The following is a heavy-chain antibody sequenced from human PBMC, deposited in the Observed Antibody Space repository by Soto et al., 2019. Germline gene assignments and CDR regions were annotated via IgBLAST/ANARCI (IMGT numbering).Heavy chain of an antibody. V-gene: IGHV1-69*01. J-gene: IGHJ4*02. Sequence: QVQLVQSGAEVQKPGSSVKVSCKASGGTFSSYAISWVRQAPGQGLEWMGGIIPIFGTANYAQKFQGRVTITADESTSTAYMELSSLRSEDTAVYYCARDGGTHYYDSSGYYYWDYWGQGTLVTVSS. D-gene: IGHD3-22*01. CDR3: ARDGGTHYYDSSGYYYWDY. CDR1: GGTFSSYA. CDR2: IIPIFGTA.